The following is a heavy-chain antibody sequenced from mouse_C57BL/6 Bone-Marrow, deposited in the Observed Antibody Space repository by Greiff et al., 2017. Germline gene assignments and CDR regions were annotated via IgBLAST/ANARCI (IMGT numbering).Heavy chain of an antibody. D-gene: IGHD1-1*01. J-gene: IGHJ4*01. CDR2: ISDGGSYT. CDR3: AREVVA. Sequence: EVKLVESGGGLVKPGGSLKLSCAASGFTFSSYAMSWVRQTPEKRLEWVATISDGGSYTYYPDNVKGRFTISRDNAKNNLYLQMSHLKSEDTAMYYCAREVVARGQGTSVTVSS. CDR1: GFTFSSYA. V-gene: IGHV5-4*01.